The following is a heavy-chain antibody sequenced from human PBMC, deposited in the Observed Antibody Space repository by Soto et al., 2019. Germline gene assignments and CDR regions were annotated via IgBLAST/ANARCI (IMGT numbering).Heavy chain of an antibody. CDR3: AKGTYDSSGYYTAPDY. CDR1: GFSFDDYA. Sequence: EVQLVESGGGLVQPGRSLRLSCAASGFSFDDYAIHWVRQAPGRGLEWVSGITWSSGYIGYADSVKGRFTISKDNAKNSLYLKMNSLRPEDTAVYYCAKGTYDSSGYYTAPDYWGQGTLVTVSS. V-gene: IGHV3-9*01. J-gene: IGHJ4*02. CDR2: ITWSSGYI. D-gene: IGHD3-22*01.